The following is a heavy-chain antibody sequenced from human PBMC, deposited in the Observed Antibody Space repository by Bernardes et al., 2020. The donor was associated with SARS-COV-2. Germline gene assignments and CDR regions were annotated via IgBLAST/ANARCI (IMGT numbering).Heavy chain of an antibody. Sequence: SETLSLTCAVYGGSFSGYYWSWIRQPPGKGLEWIGEINHSGSTNYNPSLKSRVTISVDTSKNQFSLKLSSVTAADTAVYYCARHHSGSYPYYYYGMDVWGQGTTVTVSS. V-gene: IGHV4-34*01. CDR2: INHSGST. CDR1: GGSFSGYY. D-gene: IGHD1-26*01. J-gene: IGHJ6*02. CDR3: ARHHSGSYPYYYYGMDV.